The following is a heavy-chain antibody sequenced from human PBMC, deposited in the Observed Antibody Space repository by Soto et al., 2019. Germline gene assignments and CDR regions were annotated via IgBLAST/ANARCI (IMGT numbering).Heavy chain of an antibody. V-gene: IGHV4-59*01. CDR3: ARSQRIYNWNYVNYYGMDV. D-gene: IGHD1-7*01. CDR2: IYYSGST. CDR1: GGSISSYY. Sequence: SETLSLTCTVSGGSISSYYWSWIRQPPGKGLEWIGYIYYSGSTNYNPSLKSRVTISVDTSKNQFSLKLSSVTAADTAVYYCARSQRIYNWNYVNYYGMDVWGQGPTVTVSS. J-gene: IGHJ6*02.